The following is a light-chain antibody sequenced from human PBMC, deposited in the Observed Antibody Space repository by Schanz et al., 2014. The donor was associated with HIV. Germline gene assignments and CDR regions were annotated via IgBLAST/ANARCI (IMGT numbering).Light chain of an antibody. J-gene: IGLJ3*02. Sequence: QSVLTQPPSVSAAPGQRVTISCSGSAFNVGQNYVSWYQQFPGTAPKLLIYGTHDRLSEIPDRFSGSKTGTSATLAIVGLQTGDEADYYCTSYTTTNAWLFGGGTKLTVL. CDR2: GTH. V-gene: IGLV1-51*01. CDR3: TSYTTTNAWL. CDR1: AFNVGQNY.